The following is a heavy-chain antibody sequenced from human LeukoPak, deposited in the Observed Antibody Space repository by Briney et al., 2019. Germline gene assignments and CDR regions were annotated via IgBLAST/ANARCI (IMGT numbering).Heavy chain of an antibody. J-gene: IGHJ4*02. CDR2: ICHSGSS. CDR1: GASIDTSAYN. V-gene: IGHV4-39*01. Sequence: SGTLSLTCSVSGASIDTSAYNWGWIRQPPGKGLEWIGSICHSGSSYDNPSLKSRLTLSIDTSRNQFSLTLKSVTAADSGAYAREILYDSTAYYLWGQGTVVTVSS. D-gene: IGHD3-22*01. CDR3: EILYDSTAYYL.